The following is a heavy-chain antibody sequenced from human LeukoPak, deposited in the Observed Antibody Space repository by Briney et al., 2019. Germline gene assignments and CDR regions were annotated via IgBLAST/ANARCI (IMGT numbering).Heavy chain of an antibody. CDR1: GFTFSSYW. V-gene: IGHV3-23*01. CDR3: AKVSVDYYDSSGYPIYHFDY. Sequence: TGGSLRLSCAASGFTFSSYWMSWVRQAPGKGLEWVSAISGSGGSTYYADSVKGRFTISRDNSKNTLYLQMNSLRAEDTAVYYCAKVSVDYYDSSGYPIYHFDYWGQGTLVTVSS. CDR2: ISGSGGST. J-gene: IGHJ4*02. D-gene: IGHD3-22*01.